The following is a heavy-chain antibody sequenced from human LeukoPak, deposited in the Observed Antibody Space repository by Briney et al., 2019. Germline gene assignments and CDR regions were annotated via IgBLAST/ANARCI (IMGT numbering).Heavy chain of an antibody. J-gene: IGHJ4*02. CDR3: ARKAVAGHLFDY. Sequence: SETLSLTCTVSGGSISSGGYYWGWIRQPPGKGLEWIGSIYYSGSTYYNPSLKSRVTISVDTSKSQFSLKLNSVTAADAAVYYCARKAVAGHLFDYWGQGTLVTVSS. CDR2: IYYSGST. CDR1: GGSISSGGYY. D-gene: IGHD6-19*01. V-gene: IGHV4-39*07.